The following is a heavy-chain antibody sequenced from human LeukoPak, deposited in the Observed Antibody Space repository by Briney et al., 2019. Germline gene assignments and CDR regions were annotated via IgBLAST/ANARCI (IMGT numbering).Heavy chain of an antibody. D-gene: IGHD3-10*01. J-gene: IGHJ4*02. V-gene: IGHV4-34*01. CDR3: ARGPPNNYYGSGSYLDY. Sequence: SETLSLTCAVHGGSFSGYYWSWIRQPPGKGLEWIGEINHSGSTNYNPSLKSRVTISVDTSKNQFSLKLSSVTAADTAVYYCARGPPNNYYGSGSYLDYWGQGTLVTVSS. CDR2: INHSGST. CDR1: GGSFSGYY.